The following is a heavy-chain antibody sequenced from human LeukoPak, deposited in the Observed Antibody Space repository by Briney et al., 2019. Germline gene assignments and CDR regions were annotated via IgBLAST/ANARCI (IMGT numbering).Heavy chain of an antibody. CDR1: GLAFSAYK. CDR3: VVGGSPGY. V-gene: IGHV3-74*01. J-gene: IGHJ4*02. Sequence: GGSMRLSCAASGLAFSAYKMHWVRQAPRKGLVWASRISTDGYTTDYADFVQGRFTASRDNTKNTWSLEMNSLRAEDTAVYYCVVGGSPGYWGQGTLVTVSS. CDR2: ISTDGYTT. D-gene: IGHD2-15*01.